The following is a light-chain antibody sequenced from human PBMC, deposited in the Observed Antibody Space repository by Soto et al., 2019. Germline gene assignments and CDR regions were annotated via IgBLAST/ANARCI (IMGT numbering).Light chain of an antibody. Sequence: DIQMTQSPSTLSGSVGDRVTITCRASQSISSYLNWYQQKPGKAPKLLIYAASSLQSGVPSRFSGSGSGTDFTPTISSLQPEDVATYYCQQSYSTPPAFGQVTKADSK. CDR3: QQSYSTPPA. V-gene: IGKV1-39*01. CDR2: AAS. J-gene: IGKJ1*01. CDR1: QSISSY.